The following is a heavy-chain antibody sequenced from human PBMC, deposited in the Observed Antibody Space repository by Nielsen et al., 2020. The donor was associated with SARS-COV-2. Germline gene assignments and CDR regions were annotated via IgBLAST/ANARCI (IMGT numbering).Heavy chain of an antibody. Sequence: GGSLRLSCAASGFTFSNAWMSWVRQAPGKGLEWVGRIKSKTDGGTTDYAAPVKGRFTISRDDSKNTLYLQMNSLKTEDTAVYYCTTAESVGPESWYYGDYVVQAPGDRYYYYGMDVWGQGTTVTVSS. J-gene: IGHJ6*02. CDR3: TTAESVGPESWYYGDYVVQAPGDRYYYYGMDV. V-gene: IGHV3-15*01. CDR2: IKSKTDGGTT. D-gene: IGHD4-17*01. CDR1: GFTFSNAW.